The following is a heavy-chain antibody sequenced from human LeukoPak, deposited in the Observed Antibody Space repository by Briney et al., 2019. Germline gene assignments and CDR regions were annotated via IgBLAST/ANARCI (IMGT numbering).Heavy chain of an antibody. CDR3: ARDDFDY. Sequence: GGSLRLSCTASGFTFGDYAMSWVRQAPGKGLEWVANIKQDGSEKYYVDSVKGRFTISRDNAKNSLYLQMNSLRAEDTAVYYCARDDFDYWGQGTLVTVSS. CDR2: IKQDGSEK. CDR1: GFTFGDYA. V-gene: IGHV3-7*01. J-gene: IGHJ4*02.